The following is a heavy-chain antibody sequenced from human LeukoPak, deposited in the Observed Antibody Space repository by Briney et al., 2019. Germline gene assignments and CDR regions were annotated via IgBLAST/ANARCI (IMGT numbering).Heavy chain of an antibody. Sequence: SETLSLTCTVSGGSISSYYWSWIRQPPGKGLEWIGYIYYSGSTNYNPSLKSRVTISVDTSKNQFSLKLSSVTAADTAVDYCARVLLWPHAGMDVWGQGTTVTVSS. CDR2: IYYSGST. V-gene: IGHV4-59*01. CDR1: GGSISSYY. J-gene: IGHJ6*02. CDR3: ARVLLWPHAGMDV. D-gene: IGHD3-10*01.